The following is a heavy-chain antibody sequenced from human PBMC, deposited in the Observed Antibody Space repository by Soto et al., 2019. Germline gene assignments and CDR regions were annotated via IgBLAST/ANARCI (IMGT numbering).Heavy chain of an antibody. CDR3: ARQRTTVVTQAYFDH. V-gene: IGHV4-39*01. J-gene: IGHJ4*02. D-gene: IGHD2-21*02. CDR2: IYYSART. CDR1: GESISSSSYY. Sequence: SQTLSRPCIVSGESISSSSYYCCWIRQPPGKGLEWIGSIYYSARTYYNPSFKSRVTISIDTSKNQFSLKLGSVTATDTAVYYCARQRTTVVTQAYFDHWGQGALVTVSS.